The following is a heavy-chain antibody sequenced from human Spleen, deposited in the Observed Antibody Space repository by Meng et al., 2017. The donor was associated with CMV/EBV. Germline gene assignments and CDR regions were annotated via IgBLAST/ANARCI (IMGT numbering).Heavy chain of an antibody. CDR1: GVTFSDYY. Sequence: GVTFSDYYMSWIRQAPGKGLEWVSYISSGGSAIYYADSVKGRFTISRDNAKNSLYLQLSSLRAEDSAVYYCARAHCSGGNCYGYFDFWGQGTLVTVSS. CDR3: ARAHCSGGNCYGYFDF. D-gene: IGHD2-15*01. J-gene: IGHJ4*02. CDR2: ISSGGSAI. V-gene: IGHV3-11*01.